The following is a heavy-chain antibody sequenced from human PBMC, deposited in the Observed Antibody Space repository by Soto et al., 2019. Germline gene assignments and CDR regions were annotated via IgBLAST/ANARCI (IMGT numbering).Heavy chain of an antibody. CDR1: GYTLTTYH. CDR2: INPSGGST. Sequence: ASVKVSCKASGYTLTTYHMHWVRQAPGQGLEWMGIINPSGGSTNYAQKLRGRVTMTRDTSTSTVYMELNSLRSEDTAVYYCARDTGDGGYVHFDSWGQGTLVTVSS. D-gene: IGHD5-12*01. CDR3: ARDTGDGGYVHFDS. J-gene: IGHJ4*02. V-gene: IGHV1-46*03.